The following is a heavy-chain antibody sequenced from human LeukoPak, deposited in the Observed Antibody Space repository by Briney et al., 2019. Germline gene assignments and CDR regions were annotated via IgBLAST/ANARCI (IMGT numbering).Heavy chain of an antibody. Sequence: GGSLRLSCAASGFAFSSYAMSWVRPAPGKGLEWVSAISGSGGSTYYADSVKGRFTISRDNSKNTLYLQMNSLRAEDTAVYYSAKDLYGDYMFDYWGQGTLVTVSS. D-gene: IGHD4-17*01. V-gene: IGHV3-23*01. CDR1: GFAFSSYA. CDR3: AKDLYGDYMFDY. J-gene: IGHJ4*02. CDR2: ISGSGGST.